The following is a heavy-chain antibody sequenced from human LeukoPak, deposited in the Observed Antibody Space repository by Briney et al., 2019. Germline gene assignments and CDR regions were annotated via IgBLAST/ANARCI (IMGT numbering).Heavy chain of an antibody. Sequence: ASVKVSCKAAGYTFTSYYMHWVRQVPGQGLEWMGIINPSGGSTSYAQKFQGRVTMTRDTSTSTVYMELSSLRSEDTAVYYCARGVLVGYFDYWGQGTLVAVSS. J-gene: IGHJ4*02. CDR2: INPSGGST. CDR3: ARGVLVGYFDY. V-gene: IGHV1-46*01. D-gene: IGHD3-3*01. CDR1: GYTFTSYY.